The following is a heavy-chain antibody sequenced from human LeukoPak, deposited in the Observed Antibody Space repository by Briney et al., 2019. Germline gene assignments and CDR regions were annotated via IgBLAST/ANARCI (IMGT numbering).Heavy chain of an antibody. CDR1: GFTFSTYA. V-gene: IGHV3-23*01. CDR3: ATGRSCTTCYLPDY. D-gene: IGHD2-2*01. Sequence: GGSLRLSCAASGFTFSTYAMGWVRQAPGKGLEWVSVIGSGGSTYSADSVKGRFTISRDNAKNSLYLQMNSLRAEDTAVYHCATGRSCTTCYLPDYWGQGTLVTVSS. CDR2: IGSGGST. J-gene: IGHJ4*02.